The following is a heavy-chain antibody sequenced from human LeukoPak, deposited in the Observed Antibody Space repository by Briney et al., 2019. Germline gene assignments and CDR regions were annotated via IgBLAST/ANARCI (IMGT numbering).Heavy chain of an antibody. Sequence: PSETLSLTCTVSGGSISSGSYYWSWIRQPAGKGLEWIGRIYTSGSTNYNPSLKSRVTIPVDTSKNQFSLKLSSVTAADTAVYYCAREVYGSGSFDGYWGQGTLVTVSS. CDR1: GGSISSGSYY. D-gene: IGHD3-10*01. CDR3: AREVYGSGSFDGY. V-gene: IGHV4-61*02. CDR2: IYTSGST. J-gene: IGHJ4*02.